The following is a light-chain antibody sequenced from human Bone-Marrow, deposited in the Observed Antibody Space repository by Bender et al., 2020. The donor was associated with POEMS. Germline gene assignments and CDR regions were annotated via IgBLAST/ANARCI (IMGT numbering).Light chain of an antibody. Sequence: SYELTQSPSVSVSPGQTARITCSGDALPRHFTYWYQQKPGQAPVLVVYDDDDRPSGIPERFSGSNSGTTATLTIGRVEVGDEADFYCQVRDTYNDHYVFGTGTTVTVL. CDR2: DDD. J-gene: IGLJ1*01. V-gene: IGLV3-21*02. CDR3: QVRDTYNDHYV. CDR1: ALPRHF.